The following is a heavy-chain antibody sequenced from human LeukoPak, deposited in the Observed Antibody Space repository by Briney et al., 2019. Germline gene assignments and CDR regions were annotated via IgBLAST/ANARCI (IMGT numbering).Heavy chain of an antibody. J-gene: IGHJ3*02. Sequence: SETLSLTCTVSGGSISSYYWSWIRQPPGKGLEWIGYIYYSGSANYNPSLKSRVTISVDTSKNQFSLKLSSVTAADTAVYYCARDGRFPRRTFDIWGQGTMVTVSS. CDR1: GGSISSYY. V-gene: IGHV4-59*01. CDR2: IYYSGSA. D-gene: IGHD3-3*01. CDR3: ARDGRFPRRTFDI.